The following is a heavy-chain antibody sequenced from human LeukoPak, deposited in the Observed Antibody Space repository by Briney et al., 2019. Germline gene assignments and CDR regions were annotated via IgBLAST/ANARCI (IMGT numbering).Heavy chain of an antibody. CDR3: ARVACSSTSCYPDHDAFDI. CDR2: IKQDGSKK. V-gene: IGHV3-7*03. J-gene: IGHJ3*02. D-gene: IGHD2-2*01. Sequence: PGGSLRLSCVASGFPFSSYWMTWVRQAPGKGLEWVANIKQDGSKKSYVDSVKGRFTISRDNAKNSLYLQMNSLRAEDTAVYYCARVACSSTSCYPDHDAFDIWGQGTMVTVSS. CDR1: GFPFSSYW.